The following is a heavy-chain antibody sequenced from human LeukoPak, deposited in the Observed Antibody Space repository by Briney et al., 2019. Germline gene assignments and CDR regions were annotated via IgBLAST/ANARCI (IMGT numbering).Heavy chain of an antibody. Sequence: GGSLRLSCAASGFTFSCYAMSWVRQAPGKGLEWVSAISGSGGSTYYADSVKGRFTISRDNSKNTLYLQMNSLRAEDTAVYYCAKIPQQLVLGYFDYWGQGTLVTVSS. CDR2: ISGSGGST. V-gene: IGHV3-23*01. CDR1: GFTFSCYA. CDR3: AKIPQQLVLGYFDY. J-gene: IGHJ4*02. D-gene: IGHD6-13*01.